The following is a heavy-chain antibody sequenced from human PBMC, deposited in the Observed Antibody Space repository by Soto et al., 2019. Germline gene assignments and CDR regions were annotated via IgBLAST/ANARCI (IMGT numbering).Heavy chain of an antibody. J-gene: IGHJ2*01. V-gene: IGHV4-30-2*01. Sequence: QLQLQESGSELVKPSQTLSLTCAVSGGSISSGGAISSNSYSWNWIRQPPGKGLEWIGSIYESGNTYYSPSLKSRVSISVDRSKNQFSLNLSSVTAADTAVYYCARAPAIAHWYFDLWGRGTLATVSS. CDR1: GGSISSGGAISSNSYS. CDR2: IYESGNT. D-gene: IGHD2-21*02. CDR3: ARAPAIAHWYFDL.